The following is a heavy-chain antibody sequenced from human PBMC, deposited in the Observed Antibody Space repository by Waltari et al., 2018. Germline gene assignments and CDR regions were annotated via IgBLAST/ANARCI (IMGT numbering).Heavy chain of an antibody. J-gene: IGHJ6*02. CDR3: ARDNVIPAPARGGMDV. Sequence: QVQLVQSGAEVKKPGASVKVSCKASGYSFTSYYIHWVRQAPGQGLEWLGIINRSGGTTYHEKKLQGRVTMTRDTSTSTVYMELSSLISADTAMYYCARDNVIPAPARGGMDVWGQGTTVTVSS. CDR2: INRSGGTT. D-gene: IGHD2-2*01. V-gene: IGHV1-46*04. CDR1: GYSFTSYY.